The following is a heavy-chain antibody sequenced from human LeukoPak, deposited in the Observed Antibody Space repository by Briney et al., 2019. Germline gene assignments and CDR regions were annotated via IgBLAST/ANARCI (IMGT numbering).Heavy chain of an antibody. CDR1: GGSISSSNW. Sequence: SETLSLTCAVSGGSISSSNWWSWVRQPPGKGLEWIGEIYHSGSTNYNPSLKSRVTMSVDKSKNQFSLKLSSVTAADTAVYYCARVDGAAGTAPFDYWGRGTLVTVSS. V-gene: IGHV4-4*02. CDR2: IYHSGST. D-gene: IGHD6-13*01. CDR3: ARVDGAAGTAPFDY. J-gene: IGHJ4*02.